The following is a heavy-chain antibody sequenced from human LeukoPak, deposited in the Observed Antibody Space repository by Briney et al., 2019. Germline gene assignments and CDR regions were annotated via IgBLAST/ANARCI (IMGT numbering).Heavy chain of an antibody. CDR2: ISSSSSYI. V-gene: IGHV3-21*01. CDR3: ASASSHRIAAGGDY. Sequence: GGSLRLSCAASGFTFSSYSMNWVRQTPGKGLEWVSSISSSSSYIYYADSVKGRFTISRDNAKNSLYLQMNSLRAEDTAVYYCASASSHRIAAGGDYWGQGTLVTVSS. CDR1: GFTFSSYS. J-gene: IGHJ4*02. D-gene: IGHD6-13*01.